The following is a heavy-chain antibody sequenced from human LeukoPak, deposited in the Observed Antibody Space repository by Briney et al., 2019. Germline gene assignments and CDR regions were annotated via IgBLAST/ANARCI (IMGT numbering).Heavy chain of an antibody. CDR1: GFIFSTYG. Sequence: GRSLRLSCEASGFIFSTYGMHWVRHAPGKGLEWVALIWFDGSNKLYADSVKGRFTIPRDNSKNTMYLQMDSLRAEDTAVYYCARVVSYYGSSYRLLDLWGRGTLVTVSS. V-gene: IGHV3-33*01. CDR2: IWFDGSNK. J-gene: IGHJ2*01. CDR3: ARVVSYYGSSYRLLDL. D-gene: IGHD3-10*01.